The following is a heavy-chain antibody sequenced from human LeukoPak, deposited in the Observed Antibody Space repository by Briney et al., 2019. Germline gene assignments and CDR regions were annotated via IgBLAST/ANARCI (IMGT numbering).Heavy chain of an antibody. CDR3: AKGKGTNSGAFDS. V-gene: IGHV3-23*01. J-gene: IGHJ3*02. CDR1: AFTSSSYA. Sequence: PGGSLRLSCAASAFTSSSYAMSWVRQAPGKGLKWVSTISGSGDITYYADSVRGRFTISRDNSKNTLYLQMNSLRAEGTAVYYCAKGKGTNSGAFDSWGQGTMVIVSS. D-gene: IGHD1-14*01. CDR2: ISGSGDIT.